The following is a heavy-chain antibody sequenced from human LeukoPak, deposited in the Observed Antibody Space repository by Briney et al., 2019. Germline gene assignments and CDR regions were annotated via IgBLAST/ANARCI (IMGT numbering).Heavy chain of an antibody. D-gene: IGHD3-10*01. J-gene: IGHJ4*02. CDR2: ISGSGGST. CDR3: AKTPPVLLWFGELGYYFDY. CDR1: GFTFSSYG. V-gene: IGHV3-23*01. Sequence: GGSLRLSCAASGFTFSSYGMSWVRQAPGKGLEWVSAISGSGGSTYYADSVKGRFTISRDNSKNTLYLQMNSLRAEDTAVYYCAKTPPVLLWFGELGYYFDYWGQGTLVTVSS.